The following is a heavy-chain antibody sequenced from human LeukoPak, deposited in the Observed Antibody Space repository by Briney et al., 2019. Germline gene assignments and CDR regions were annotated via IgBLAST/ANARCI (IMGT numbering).Heavy chain of an antibody. CDR3: ARGLNRAWAYYYGSGSYYWFDP. D-gene: IGHD3-10*01. CDR1: GYTFTSYD. J-gene: IGHJ5*02. V-gene: IGHV1-8*03. Sequence: GASVKVSCKASGYTFTSYDINWVRQATGQGLEWMGWMNPNSGNTGYAQKFQGRVTITRNTSISTAYMELSSLRSEDTAVYYCARGLNRAWAYYYGSGSYYWFDPWGQGTLVTVSS. CDR2: MNPNSGNT.